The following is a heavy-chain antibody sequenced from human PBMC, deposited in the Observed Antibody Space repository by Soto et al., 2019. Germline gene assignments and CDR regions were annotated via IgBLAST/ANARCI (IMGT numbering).Heavy chain of an antibody. Sequence: QVQLVQSGAEVKKPGSSVKVSCKASGGTFSSYAISWVRQAPGQGLEWMGGIIPIFGTANYAQKFQGRVTITADESTSTAYMELSSMRSEDTAVYYCASGGGYESRYYFDYWGQGTLVTVSS. CDR3: ASGGGYESRYYFDY. D-gene: IGHD5-12*01. CDR1: GGTFSSYA. CDR2: IIPIFGTA. V-gene: IGHV1-69*01. J-gene: IGHJ4*02.